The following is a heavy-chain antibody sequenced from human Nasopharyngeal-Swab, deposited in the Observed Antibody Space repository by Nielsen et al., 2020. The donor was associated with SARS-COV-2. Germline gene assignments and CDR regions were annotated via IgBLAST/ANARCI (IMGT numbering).Heavy chain of an antibody. J-gene: IGHJ6*02. V-gene: IGHV3-33*05. D-gene: IGHD2-8*02. Sequence: WIRQPPGKGLEWVAVISYDGSNKYYADSVKGRFTISRDNSKNTLYLQMNSLRAEDTAVYYCARGDVKDIVLVVYAKGYGMDVWGQGTTVTVSS. CDR2: ISYDGSNK. CDR3: ARGDVKDIVLVVYAKGYGMDV.